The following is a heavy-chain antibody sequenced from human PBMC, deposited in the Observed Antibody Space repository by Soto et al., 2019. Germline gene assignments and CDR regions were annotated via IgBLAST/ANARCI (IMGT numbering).Heavy chain of an antibody. V-gene: IGHV3-48*01. J-gene: IGHJ4*02. D-gene: IGHD3-10*01. CDR2: ISSGSSTM. CDR3: TTTMYGSGLFQ. Sequence: GGSLRLSCAASGFTFSTYSMTWVRQASGKGLEWVSYISSGSSTMNYADSVKGRFTVSRDNAKNSLYLQMNGLRAEDSAVYYCTTTMYGSGLFQWGQGTLVNVSS. CDR1: GFTFSTYS.